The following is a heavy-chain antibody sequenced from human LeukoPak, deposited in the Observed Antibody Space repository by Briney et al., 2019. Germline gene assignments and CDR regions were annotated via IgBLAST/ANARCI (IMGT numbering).Heavy chain of an antibody. V-gene: IGHV1-2*02. D-gene: IGHD6-13*01. CDR2: INPNSGGT. CDR3: ARDHGPLSAAGTPGGDY. Sequence: ASVKVSCKASGYTFTGYYMHWVRQAPGQGLEWMGWINPNSGGTNYAQKFQGRVTMTRDTSTSTVYMELSSLRSEDTAVYYCARDHGPLSAAGTPGGDYWGQGTLVTVSS. CDR1: GYTFTGYY. J-gene: IGHJ4*02.